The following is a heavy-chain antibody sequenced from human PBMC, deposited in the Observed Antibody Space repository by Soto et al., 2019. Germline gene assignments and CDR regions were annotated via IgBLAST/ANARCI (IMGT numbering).Heavy chain of an antibody. Sequence: SQTLSLTCVISGDGVSSNTASWNWIRQSPSRGLEWLGRTYFRSKWYNDYAVSVKSRIIINPDTSNNQFSLQLNSVTPEDTAAYFCAKGDNLGPKTGYAFDPWGQGIMVTVSS. V-gene: IGHV6-1*01. J-gene: IGHJ5*02. D-gene: IGHD5-12*01. CDR1: GDGVSSNTAS. CDR2: TYFRSKWYN. CDR3: AKGDNLGPKTGYAFDP.